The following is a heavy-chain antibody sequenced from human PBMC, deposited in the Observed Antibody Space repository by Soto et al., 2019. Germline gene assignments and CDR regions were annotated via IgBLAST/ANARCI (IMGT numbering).Heavy chain of an antibody. V-gene: IGHV3-48*01. CDR3: ARDRRYFDWLIPFDY. D-gene: IGHD3-9*01. J-gene: IGHJ4*02. CDR1: GFTFSSYS. Sequence: GGSLRLSCAASGFTFSSYSMNWVRRVPGKGLEWVSYISSSSSTIYYADSVKGRFTISRDNAKNSLYLQMNSLRAEDTAVYYCARDRRYFDWLIPFDYWGQGT. CDR2: ISSSSSTI.